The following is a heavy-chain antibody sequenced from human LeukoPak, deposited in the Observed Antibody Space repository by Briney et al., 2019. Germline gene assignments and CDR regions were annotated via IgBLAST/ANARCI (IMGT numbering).Heavy chain of an antibody. CDR2: INHSGST. D-gene: IGHD6-19*01. J-gene: IGHJ6*03. Sequence: SETLSLTCAVYGGSFSGYYWSWIRQPPGKGLEWIGEINHSGSTNYNPSLKSRVTISVDTSKNQFSLKLSSVTAADTAVYYCARVFYSSGLYYYYYYMDVWGKGTTVTIS. CDR3: ARVFYSSGLYYYYYYMDV. CDR1: GGSFSGYY. V-gene: IGHV4-34*01.